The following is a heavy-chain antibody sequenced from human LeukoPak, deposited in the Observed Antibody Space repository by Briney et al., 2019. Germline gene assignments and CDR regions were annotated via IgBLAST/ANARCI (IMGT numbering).Heavy chain of an antibody. CDR1: GDSISYFY. Sequence: SETLSLTCSVSGDSISYFYWSWIRQAAGKGLEWIGRVSSSGSIEYNASLMSRVTISVDTSKNQLSLKVSSVAAADTAVYCCARGDIAAGGYDFDYWGQGTLVTVSS. V-gene: IGHV4-4*07. D-gene: IGHD6-13*01. J-gene: IGHJ4*02. CDR2: VSSSGSI. CDR3: ARGDIAAGGYDFDY.